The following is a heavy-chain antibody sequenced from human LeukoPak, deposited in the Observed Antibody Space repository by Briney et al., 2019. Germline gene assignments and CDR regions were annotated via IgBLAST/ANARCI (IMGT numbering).Heavy chain of an antibody. Sequence: GGSLRLSCAASGFTFSSYSINWVRQAPGKGLEWVSCVSSTSSFIYYADSVKGRFTISRENAKNSLYLQMNSLRAGDTAVYYCARGTSGWHNWFDPWGQGTLVTVSS. J-gene: IGHJ5*02. D-gene: IGHD6-19*01. V-gene: IGHV3-21*01. CDR3: ARGTSGWHNWFDP. CDR2: VSSTSSFI. CDR1: GFTFSSYS.